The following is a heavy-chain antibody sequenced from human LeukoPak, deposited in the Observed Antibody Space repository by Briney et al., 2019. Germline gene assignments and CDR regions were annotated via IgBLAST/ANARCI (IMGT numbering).Heavy chain of an antibody. V-gene: IGHV3-48*01. J-gene: IGHJ4*02. CDR3: AKEGYCSSTSCPKRGPFDY. D-gene: IGHD2-2*01. Sequence: GGSLRLSCAASGFTFSSYSMNWVRQAPGKGLEWVSYISSSSSTIYYADSVKGRFTISRDNAKNSLYLQMNSLRAEDTAVYYCAKEGYCSSTSCPKRGPFDYWGQGTLVTVSS. CDR1: GFTFSSYS. CDR2: ISSSSSTI.